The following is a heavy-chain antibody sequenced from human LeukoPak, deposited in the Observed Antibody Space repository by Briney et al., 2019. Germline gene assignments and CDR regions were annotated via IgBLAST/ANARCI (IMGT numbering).Heavy chain of an antibody. D-gene: IGHD4-17*01. CDR1: GGSISSGGYS. CDR3: ARSNPDYGDLYDY. Sequence: SQTLSLTCAVSGGSISSGGYSWSWIRQPPGKGLEWIGYIYHSGSTYYNPFLKSRVTISVDRSKNQFSLKLSSVTAADTAVYYCARSNPDYGDLYDYWGQGTLVTVSS. CDR2: IYHSGST. J-gene: IGHJ4*02. V-gene: IGHV4-30-2*01.